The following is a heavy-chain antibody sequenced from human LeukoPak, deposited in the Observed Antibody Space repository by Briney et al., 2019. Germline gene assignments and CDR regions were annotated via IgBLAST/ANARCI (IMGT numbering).Heavy chain of an antibody. CDR3: ATDRTRSIIGTTDAFDI. CDR2: IKSENDGGTR. V-gene: IGHV3-15*01. Sequence: GGSLSLSRAASGITFRHALMSGVRQAPGRGLEWVGRIKSENDGGTRDYAAPVKGRFTMSRDESKNTVDLQMNSLTTEPTAMYYCATDRTRSIIGTTDAFDIWGQGTMVTVSS. CDR1: GITFRHAL. J-gene: IGHJ3*02. D-gene: IGHD1-20*01.